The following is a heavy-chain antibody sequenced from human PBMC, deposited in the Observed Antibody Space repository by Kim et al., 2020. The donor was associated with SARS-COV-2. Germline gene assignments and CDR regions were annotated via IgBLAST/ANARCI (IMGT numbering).Heavy chain of an antibody. Sequence: GGSLRLSCAASGFTFRDYALHWVRQAPGKGLEWVSGIHWNGDVIGYAASVKGRFTISRDNRKNALYLQMNSLRPDDTAFYYCAKDKMVRGVVLSPSLHWGRGTLVTVSS. CDR3: AKDKMVRGVVLSPSLH. D-gene: IGHD3-10*01. CDR2: IHWNGDVI. J-gene: IGHJ4*02. V-gene: IGHV3-9*01. CDR1: GFTFRDYA.